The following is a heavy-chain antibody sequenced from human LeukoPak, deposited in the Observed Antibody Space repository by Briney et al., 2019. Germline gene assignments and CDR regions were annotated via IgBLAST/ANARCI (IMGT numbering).Heavy chain of an antibody. J-gene: IGHJ4*02. CDR3: ARSRYTIFGVVTHFDY. CDR2: IYYSGST. V-gene: IGHV4-59*01. CDR1: GGSISSYY. Sequence: PSETLSLTCTVSGGSISSYYWSWIRQPPGKGLEWIGYIYYSGSTNYNPSLKSRVTISVDTSKNQFSLKLSSVTAADTAVYYCARSRYTIFGVVTHFDYWGQGTLVTVSS. D-gene: IGHD3-3*01.